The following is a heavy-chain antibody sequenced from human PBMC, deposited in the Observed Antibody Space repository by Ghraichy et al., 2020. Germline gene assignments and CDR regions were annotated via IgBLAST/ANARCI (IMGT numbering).Heavy chain of an antibody. CDR1: GGTFSSYP. D-gene: IGHD2-2*01. Sequence: SVKVSCKASGGTFSSYPISWVRQAPGQGLECMGGIIPIFGTANYAQKFQGRVTITADESTSTAYMELSSLRSEDTAVYYCARVVTVPAANDYYYYGMDVWGQGTTVTVSS. V-gene: IGHV1-69*13. CDR3: ARVVTVPAANDYYYYGMDV. CDR2: IIPIFGTA. J-gene: IGHJ6*02.